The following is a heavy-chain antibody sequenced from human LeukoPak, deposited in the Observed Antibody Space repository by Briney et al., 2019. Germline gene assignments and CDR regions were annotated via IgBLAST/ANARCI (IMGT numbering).Heavy chain of an antibody. J-gene: IGHJ6*03. CDR1: GGSISSGSYY. D-gene: IGHD3-22*01. CDR2: TNYSGST. Sequence: SQTLSLASTVSGGSISSGSYYWGRLRQPPGNGLEGIGRTNYSGSTYYNPSLKSRVTKTQDTSKNQFSLQLSSVTAADTAVYYWARAAYYYGSRSYYYEYYYMDVSGEG. CDR3: ARAAYYYGSRSYYYEYYYMDV. V-gene: IGHV4-39*07.